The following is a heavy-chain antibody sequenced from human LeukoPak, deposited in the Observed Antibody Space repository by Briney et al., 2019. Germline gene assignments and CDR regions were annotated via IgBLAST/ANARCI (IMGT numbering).Heavy chain of an antibody. CDR1: GYSISSGYY. CDR2: IYHSGST. V-gene: IGHV4-38-2*02. Sequence: SETLSLTCAVSGYSISSGYYWGWIRQPPGQGLEWIGRIYHSGSTYYNPSLKSRVTISVDTSKNQFSLKLSSVTAADTAVYYCARDVVFALNWFDPWGQGTLVTVSS. CDR3: ARDVVFALNWFDP. D-gene: IGHD2-15*01. J-gene: IGHJ5*02.